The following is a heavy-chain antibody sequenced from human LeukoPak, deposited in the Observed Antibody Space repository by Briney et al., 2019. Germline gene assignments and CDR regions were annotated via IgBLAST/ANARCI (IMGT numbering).Heavy chain of an antibody. D-gene: IGHD3-16*01. V-gene: IGHV4-34*01. CDR1: GGSFSGYY. CDR2: INHSGST. Sequence: PSETLSLTCAVYGGSFSGYYWSWIRQPPGKGLEWIGEINHSGSTNYNPSLKSRVTISVDTSKNQFSLKLSSVTAADTAVYFCVRGHITYGGIIQEWGQGTLVTVSS. CDR3: VRGHITYGGIIQE. J-gene: IGHJ4*02.